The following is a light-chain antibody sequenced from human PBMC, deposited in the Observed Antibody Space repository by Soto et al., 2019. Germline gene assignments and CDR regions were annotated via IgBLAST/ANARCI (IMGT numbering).Light chain of an antibody. V-gene: IGKV3-15*01. CDR2: GAS. J-gene: IGKJ2*01. CDR1: QSVSSN. Sequence: IVLTQPPATLPVSPGERATLSCRACQSVSSNLAWYRHNPGQAPRLLIYGASNSATGTQASFSGSGSGTESTVAMSSLRSKDFAVYDCQQYINWPYSCGQRPVLE. CDR3: QQYINWPYS.